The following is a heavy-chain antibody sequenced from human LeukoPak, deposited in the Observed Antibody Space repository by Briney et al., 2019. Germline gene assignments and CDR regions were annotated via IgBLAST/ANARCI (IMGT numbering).Heavy chain of an antibody. Sequence: SETLSLTCAVYGGSFSGYYWSWIRQPPGKGLEWIGEINHSGSTNYNPSLKSRVTISVDTSKNQFSLELSSVTAADTAVYYCARASGYSYGLDYWGQGTLVTVSS. CDR3: ARASGYSYGLDY. J-gene: IGHJ4*02. D-gene: IGHD5-18*01. V-gene: IGHV4-34*01. CDR2: INHSGST. CDR1: GGSFSGYY.